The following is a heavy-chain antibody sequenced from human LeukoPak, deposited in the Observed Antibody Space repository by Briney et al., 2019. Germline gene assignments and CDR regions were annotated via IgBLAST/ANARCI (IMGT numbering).Heavy chain of an antibody. CDR3: AEDGIRYSGSDWCFDY. CDR1: GYSFTSYW. Sequence: GESLKISCKGSGYSFTSYWIGSVRQMPGKGLEWMGIIYPGDSDTGYSPSFQGQVTISADKSINTAYLQWSSLKASDTAFYFQAEDGIRYSGSDWCFDYWGQGTLVTVSS. V-gene: IGHV5-51*01. D-gene: IGHD5-12*01. J-gene: IGHJ4*02. CDR2: IYPGDSDT.